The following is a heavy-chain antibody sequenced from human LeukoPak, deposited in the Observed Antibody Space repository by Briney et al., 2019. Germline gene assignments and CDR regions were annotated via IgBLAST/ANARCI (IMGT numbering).Heavy chain of an antibody. CDR3: ARGPYGDYVDAFDF. V-gene: IGHV3-48*01. CDR1: GFTFNTYS. D-gene: IGHD4-17*01. Sequence: PGGSLRLSCAASGFTFNTYSMNWVRQAPGKGLEWVSYISDSSNKIYYADSVRGRFIISGDNAKNLLYLQMNSLRADDTAMFYCARGPYGDYVDAFDFWGQGTMVTVSS. J-gene: IGHJ3*01. CDR2: ISDSSNKI.